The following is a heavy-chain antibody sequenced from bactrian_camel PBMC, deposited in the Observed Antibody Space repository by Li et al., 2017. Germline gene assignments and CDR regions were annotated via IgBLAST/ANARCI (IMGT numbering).Heavy chain of an antibody. CDR2: IGGSGP. Sequence: DVQLVESGGGSVQAGGSLRLSCTASRYPTSSYCLGWFRQAPGKEREGFAAIGGSGPIYADSVKGRFTLSQDSAKNTVYLQMNSLKPEDTAVYYCVKDYATAGPDFGYWGQGTQVTVS. CDR3: VKDYATAGPDFGY. CDR1: RYPTSSYC. J-gene: IGHJ6*01. D-gene: IGHD6*01. V-gene: IGHV3S40*01.